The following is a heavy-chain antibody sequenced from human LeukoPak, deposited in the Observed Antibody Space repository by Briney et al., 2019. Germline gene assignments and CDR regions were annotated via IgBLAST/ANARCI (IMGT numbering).Heavy chain of an antibody. CDR3: AGDGAFDI. J-gene: IGHJ3*02. CDR1: GFTFSNAW. Sequence: GGSLRLSCATSGFTFSNAWMNWVRQAPGKGLEWVSSISSSSSYIYYADSVKGRFTISRDNAKNSLYLQMNSLRAEDTAVYYCAGDGAFDIWGQGTMVTVSS. V-gene: IGHV3-21*01. CDR2: ISSSSSYI.